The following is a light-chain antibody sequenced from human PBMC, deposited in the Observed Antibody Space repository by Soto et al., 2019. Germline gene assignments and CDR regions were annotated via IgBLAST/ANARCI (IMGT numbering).Light chain of an antibody. V-gene: IGKV3-11*01. CDR1: QSVSSF. J-gene: IGKJ4*01. Sequence: EIVFTQSPATLSLSPGERATLYCRASQSVSSFLAWYQQKPGQAPRLLIYYASNRATGIPARFSGSGSETEFTLSISSLQPEDFATYFCQQIYSAPLTFGGGTKVDIK. CDR2: YAS. CDR3: QQIYSAPLT.